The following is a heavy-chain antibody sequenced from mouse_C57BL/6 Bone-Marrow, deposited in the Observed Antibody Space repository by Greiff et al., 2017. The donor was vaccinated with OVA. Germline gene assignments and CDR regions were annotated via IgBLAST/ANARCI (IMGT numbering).Heavy chain of an antibody. Sequence: VQLQQPGAELVRPGSSVKLSCKASGYTFTSYWMDWVKQRPGQGLEWIGNIYPSDSETHYNQKFKDKATLTVDKSSSTAYMQLSSLTSEDSAVYYCARRGFYYGSSYVDYWGQGTTLTVSS. CDR1: GYTFTSYW. CDR3: ARRGFYYGSSYVDY. CDR2: IYPSDSET. D-gene: IGHD1-1*01. V-gene: IGHV1-61*01. J-gene: IGHJ2*01.